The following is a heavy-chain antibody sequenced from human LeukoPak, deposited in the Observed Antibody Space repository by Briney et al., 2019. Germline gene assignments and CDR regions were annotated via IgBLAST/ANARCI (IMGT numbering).Heavy chain of an antibody. D-gene: IGHD5-12*01. Sequence: ASVKVSCKASGGTFNTFAISCVRQAPGQGLEWMGGIIPFFGSANYAQRFQDRFTITTDESTTTAYMELNSLTSDDTAVYYCARPDFSGFDWGSDFWGQGTLITVSS. CDR1: GGTFNTFA. J-gene: IGHJ4*02. V-gene: IGHV1-69*05. CDR2: IIPFFGSA. CDR3: ARPDFSGFDWGSDF.